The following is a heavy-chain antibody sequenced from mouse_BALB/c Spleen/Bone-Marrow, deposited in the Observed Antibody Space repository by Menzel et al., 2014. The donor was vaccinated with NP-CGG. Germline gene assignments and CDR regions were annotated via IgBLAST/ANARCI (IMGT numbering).Heavy chain of an antibody. J-gene: IGHJ4*01. Sequence: VHGERTRVGSGHPGVSRKPSCAASGFTFSSFGMHWVRRAPEEGLEWVAYISSGSSNVNYADTVKGRFTISRDNPKNTLFLQMTSLRSEDTAMYYCARWGYYYA. D-gene: IGHD2-2*01. V-gene: IGHV5-17*02. CDR2: ISSGSSNV. CDR3: ARWGYYYA. CDR1: GFTFSSFG.